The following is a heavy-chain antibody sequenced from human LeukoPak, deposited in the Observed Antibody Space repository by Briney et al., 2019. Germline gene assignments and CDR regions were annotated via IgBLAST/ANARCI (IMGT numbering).Heavy chain of an antibody. V-gene: IGHV3-66*01. Sequence: PGGSLRLSCAASGFTVSSNYMSWIRQAPVKVLEWVSVIYSGGSTDYADSVKGRFTVSRDNSKNTLYLQMNSLGAEDTAVYYCARDPYGGNLFDYWGQGTLVTVSS. J-gene: IGHJ4*02. CDR3: ARDPYGGNLFDY. D-gene: IGHD4-17*01. CDR1: GFTVSSNY. CDR2: IYSGGST.